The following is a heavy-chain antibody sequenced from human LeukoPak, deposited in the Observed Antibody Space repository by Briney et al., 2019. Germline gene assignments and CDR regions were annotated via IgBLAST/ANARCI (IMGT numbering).Heavy chain of an antibody. CDR2: SSGSGGST. D-gene: IGHD2-2*01. Sequence: GGSLRLSCAASGFTVSDFYMSWVRQAPGKGLEWVSASSGSGGSTYYADSVKGRFTISRDNAKNTLYLQMNSLRAEDTAVYYCARAGLPAAIDYWGQGTLVTVSS. CDR1: GFTVSDFY. V-gene: IGHV3-23*01. CDR3: ARAGLPAAIDY. J-gene: IGHJ4*02.